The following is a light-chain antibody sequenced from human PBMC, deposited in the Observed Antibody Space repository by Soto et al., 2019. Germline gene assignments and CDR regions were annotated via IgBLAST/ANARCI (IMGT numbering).Light chain of an antibody. CDR3: QQYHTWPIT. CDR1: QTISSW. V-gene: IGKV1-5*03. Sequence: DIQMTQSPSTLSGSVGDRVTITCRASQTISSWLAWYQQKPGKAPKLLIYKASTLKSGVPSRFSGSGSGTAFNLTISSLQPDDFATYYCQQYHTWPITFGGGTKVEIK. CDR2: KAS. J-gene: IGKJ4*01.